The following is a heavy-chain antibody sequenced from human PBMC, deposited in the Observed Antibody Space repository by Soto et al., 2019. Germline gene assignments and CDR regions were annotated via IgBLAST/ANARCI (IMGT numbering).Heavy chain of an antibody. Sequence: ETLSLTCTVSGGSISSSSYYWGWIRQPPGKGLEWIGSIYYSGSTHYNPSLKSRVTISVDTSKNQFSLKLSSVTAADTAVYYCARRPGIVGATIGWFDPWGQGTRVTVSS. J-gene: IGHJ5*02. CDR1: GGSISSSSYY. CDR3: ARRPGIVGATIGWFDP. CDR2: IYYSGST. D-gene: IGHD1-26*01. V-gene: IGHV4-39*01.